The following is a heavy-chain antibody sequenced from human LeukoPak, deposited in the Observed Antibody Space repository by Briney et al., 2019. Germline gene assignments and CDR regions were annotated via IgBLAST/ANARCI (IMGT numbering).Heavy chain of an antibody. Sequence: SETLSLTCTVSGGSISSYYWSWIRQPPGKGLEWIGYIYHSGSTNYNPSLKSRVTISVDTSKNQFSLKLSSVTAADTALYYCARGRGYFDYWGQGTLVTVSS. CDR3: ARGRGYFDY. CDR2: IYHSGST. V-gene: IGHV4-59*01. J-gene: IGHJ4*02. CDR1: GGSISSYY.